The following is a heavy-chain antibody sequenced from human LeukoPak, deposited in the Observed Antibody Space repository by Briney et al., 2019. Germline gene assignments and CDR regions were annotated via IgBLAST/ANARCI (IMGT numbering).Heavy chain of an antibody. CDR1: GFTVSTNY. CDR3: ARVGDHFHWFLDL. Sequence: GGSLTLSCAASGFTVSTNYMNWVRQAPGKGLEWVSILYSGSDTYYSDSVKGRFTISRDDSRNTLFLHISSLKAEDTAIYYCARVGDHFHWFLDLWGRGTLVGVSS. CDR2: LYSGSDT. J-gene: IGHJ2*01. D-gene: IGHD2-21*01. V-gene: IGHV3-53*01.